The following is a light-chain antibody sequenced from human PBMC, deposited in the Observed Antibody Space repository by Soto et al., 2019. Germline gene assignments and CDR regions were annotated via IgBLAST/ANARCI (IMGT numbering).Light chain of an antibody. CDR1: SGSVSTSYF. V-gene: IGLV8-61*01. CDR2: NTN. Sequence: QTVVTQEPSISVSPGGTVTLTCGLSSGSVSTSYFPSWYQQTPGQAPRTLIYNTNTRSSGVPDRFSGSILGGKAALTITGAQADDESDYLCALYVGSGTVVFGGGTKVTVL. J-gene: IGLJ2*01. CDR3: ALYVGSGTVV.